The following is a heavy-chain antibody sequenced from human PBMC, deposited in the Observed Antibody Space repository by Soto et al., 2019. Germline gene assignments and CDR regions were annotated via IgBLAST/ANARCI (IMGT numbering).Heavy chain of an antibody. V-gene: IGHV3-23*01. CDR2: ISGSGGST. Sequence: GGSLRLSCSASGFTFSDYYISWVRQAPGKGLEWVSAISGSGGSTYYADSVKGRFTISRDNSKNTLYLQMNSLRAEDTAVYYCAKGLYYYGSGSYDYWGQGTLVTVSS. CDR3: AKGLYYYGSGSYDY. CDR1: GFTFSDYY. J-gene: IGHJ4*02. D-gene: IGHD3-10*01.